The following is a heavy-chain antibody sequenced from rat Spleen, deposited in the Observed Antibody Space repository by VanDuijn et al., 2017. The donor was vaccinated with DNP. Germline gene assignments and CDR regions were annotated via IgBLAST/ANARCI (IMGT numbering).Heavy chain of an antibody. Sequence: EVQLQESGPGLVKPSQSLSLTCSVTGYSITSNHKWTWIRKFPGNELEWIGYIDNAGSTNYNPSLQSRFSITRDTSKNQFFLQVNSVRNEDTATYYCAIQLGVFDYWGQGVMVIVSS. J-gene: IGHJ2*01. V-gene: IGHV3-3*01. CDR3: AIQLGVFDY. D-gene: IGHD5-1*01. CDR1: GYSITSNHK. CDR2: IDNAGST.